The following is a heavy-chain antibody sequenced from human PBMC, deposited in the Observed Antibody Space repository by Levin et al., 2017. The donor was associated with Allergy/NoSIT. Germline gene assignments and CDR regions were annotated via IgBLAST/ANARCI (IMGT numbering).Heavy chain of an antibody. CDR1: GFTFSSYA. V-gene: IGHV3-23*01. CDR3: AKVAESELELLINWYFDR. J-gene: IGHJ2*01. Sequence: GGSLRLSCAASGFTFSSYAMSWVRQAPGKGLEWVSAISGSGGSTYYADSVKGRFTISRDNSKNTLYLQMNSLRAEDTAVYYCAKVAESELELLINWYFDRWGRGTLVTVSS. D-gene: IGHD1-7*01. CDR2: ISGSGGST.